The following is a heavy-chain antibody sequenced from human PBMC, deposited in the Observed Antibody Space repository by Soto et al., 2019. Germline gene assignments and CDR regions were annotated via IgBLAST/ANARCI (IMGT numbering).Heavy chain of an antibody. V-gene: IGHV4-59*01. CDR1: GGSISSYY. D-gene: IGHD2-15*01. Sequence: QVQLQESGPGLVKPSETLSLTCTVSGGSISSYYWSWIRQPPGKGLEWIGYIYYSGSTNYNPSLMRRVTISVDTSKNQFSLKLSSVTAADTAVYYCAIDLGDVYCSGGSCYSFGAFDIWGQGKMVTVSS. CDR2: IYYSGST. CDR3: AIDLGDVYCSGGSCYSFGAFDI. J-gene: IGHJ3*02.